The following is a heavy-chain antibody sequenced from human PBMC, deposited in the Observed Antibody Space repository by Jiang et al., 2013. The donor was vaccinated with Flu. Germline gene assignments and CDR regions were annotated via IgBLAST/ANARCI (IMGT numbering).Heavy chain of an antibody. CDR1: FSSYA. V-gene: IGHV1-69*10. Sequence: FSSYAISWVRQAPGQGLEWMGGIIPILGIANYAQKFQGRVTITADKSTSTAYMELSSLRSEDTAVYYCARAPGYSSGWYDYWGQGTLVTVSS. J-gene: IGHJ4*02. CDR2: IIPILGIA. D-gene: IGHD6-19*01. CDR3: ARAPGYSSGWYDY.